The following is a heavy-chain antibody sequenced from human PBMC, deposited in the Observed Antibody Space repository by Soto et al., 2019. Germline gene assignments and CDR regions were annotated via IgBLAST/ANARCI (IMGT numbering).Heavy chain of an antibody. CDR3: ARGYYDFWSGYLFDY. CDR1: GFTFSSYA. Sequence: PGGSLRLSCAASGFTFSSYAMHWVRQAPGKGLEYVSAISSNGGSTYYANSVKGRFTISRDNSKNTLYLQMGSLRAEDMAVYYCARGYYDFWSGYLFDYWGQGTLVTVSS. V-gene: IGHV3-64*01. J-gene: IGHJ4*02. CDR2: ISSNGGST. D-gene: IGHD3-3*01.